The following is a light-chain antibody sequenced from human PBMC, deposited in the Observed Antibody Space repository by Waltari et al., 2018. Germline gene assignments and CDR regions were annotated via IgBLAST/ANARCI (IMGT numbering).Light chain of an antibody. CDR3: QETYSTGT. CDR2: AAS. Sequence: DIQMTQSPPSLSASTGDRVTLTCRARQFIANRLSWYQQRPGNTPRLLIYAASNGHSGVSSRCSGRWSGTDFTLTISDLQAEDFGTYYCQETYSTGTFGQGTKVDMK. CDR1: QFIANR. V-gene: IGKV1-39*01. J-gene: IGKJ1*01.